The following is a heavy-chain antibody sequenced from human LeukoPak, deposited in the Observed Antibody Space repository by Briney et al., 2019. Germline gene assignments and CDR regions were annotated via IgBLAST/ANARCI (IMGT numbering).Heavy chain of an antibody. J-gene: IGHJ4*02. CDR3: ARADIVVVPAAMLPDY. CDR1: GLTFSSYS. V-gene: IGHV3-21*01. D-gene: IGHD2-2*01. CDR2: ISSSSSYI. Sequence: GGSLRLSCAASGLTFSSYSMNWVRQAPGKGLEWVSSISSSSSYIYYADSVKGRFTISRDNAKNSLYLQMNSLRAEDTAVYYCARADIVVVPAAMLPDYWGQGTLVTVSS.